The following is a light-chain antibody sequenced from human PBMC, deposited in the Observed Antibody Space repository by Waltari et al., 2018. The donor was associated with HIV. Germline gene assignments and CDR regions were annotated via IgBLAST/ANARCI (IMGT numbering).Light chain of an antibody. J-gene: IGLJ3*02. CDR2: STT. Sequence: QPVVTQEPSFSVSPGGTVTLTCGLSSGSVSTNYYPSWYQQTPGQAPRTLIYSTTTRSSGFPDRFSGSILGNKAALTITGAQADDESEYHCVLYMGSGILVFGGGTKLTVL. CDR1: SGSVSTNYY. V-gene: IGLV8-61*01. CDR3: VLYMGSGILV.